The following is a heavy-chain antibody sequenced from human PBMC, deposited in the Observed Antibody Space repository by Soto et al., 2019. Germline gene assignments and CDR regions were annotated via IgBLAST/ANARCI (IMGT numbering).Heavy chain of an antibody. CDR2: ISGSGGST. CDR3: ALSVVVAATYFDY. J-gene: IGHJ4*02. Sequence: GESLKISCAASGFTFSSYAMSWVRQAPGKGLEWVSAISGSGGSTYYADSVKGRFTISRDNSKNTLYLQMNSLRAEDTAVYYCALSVVVAATYFDYWGQGTLVTVSS. CDR1: GFTFSSYA. D-gene: IGHD2-15*01. V-gene: IGHV3-23*01.